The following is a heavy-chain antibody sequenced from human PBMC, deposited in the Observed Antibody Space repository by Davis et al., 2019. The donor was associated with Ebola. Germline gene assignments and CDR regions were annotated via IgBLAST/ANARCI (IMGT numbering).Heavy chain of an antibody. CDR2: IYHSGST. J-gene: IGHJ5*02. CDR3: ARLYYGSGSYYNWFDP. D-gene: IGHD3-10*01. V-gene: IGHV4-30-2*01. Sequence: SETLSLTCAVSGGSISSGGYSWSWIRQPPGKGLEWIGYIYHSGSTYYNPSLKSRVTISVDTSKNQFSLKLSSVTAADTAVYYCARLYYGSGSYYNWFDPWGQGTLVTVSS. CDR1: GGSISSGGYS.